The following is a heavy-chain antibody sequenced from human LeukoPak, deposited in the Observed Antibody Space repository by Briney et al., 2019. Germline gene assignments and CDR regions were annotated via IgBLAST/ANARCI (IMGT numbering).Heavy chain of an antibody. J-gene: IGHJ4*02. Sequence: SVKVSCKASGGTFSSYAISWVRQAPGQGLEWMGGIIPIFGTANYAQKFQGRVTITADESTSTVYMELSSLRSEDTAVYYCARQRGITMVRGVIIESDYWGQGTLVTVSS. V-gene: IGHV1-69*13. D-gene: IGHD3-10*01. CDR1: GGTFSSYA. CDR2: IIPIFGTA. CDR3: ARQRGITMVRGVIIESDY.